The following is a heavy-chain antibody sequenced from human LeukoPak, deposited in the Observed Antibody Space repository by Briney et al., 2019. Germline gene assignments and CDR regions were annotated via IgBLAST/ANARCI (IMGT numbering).Heavy chain of an antibody. J-gene: IGHJ4*02. V-gene: IGHV4-30-4*08. CDR1: GGSISSGDYY. CDR3: ARDQPTGAGTDY. Sequence: PSQTLSLTCTVSGGSISSGDYYWSWIRQPPGKGLEWIGYIYYSGSTYYNPSLKSRVTISVDTSKNQFSLNLSSVTAADTAVYYCARDQPTGAGTDYWGQGTLVTVSS. CDR2: IYYSGST. D-gene: IGHD6-19*01.